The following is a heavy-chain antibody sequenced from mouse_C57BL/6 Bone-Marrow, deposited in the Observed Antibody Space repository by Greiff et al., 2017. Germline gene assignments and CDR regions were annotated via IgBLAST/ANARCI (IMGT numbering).Heavy chain of an antibody. CDR2: IYPGNSDT. CDR1: GYTFTSYW. J-gene: IGHJ1*03. CDR3: TRGLLQWYFDV. D-gene: IGHD2-10*01. Sequence: VQLQQSGTVLARPGASVKMSCKTSGYTFTSYWMHWVKQRPGQGLEWIGAIYPGNSDTSYNQKFKGNAKLTAVTSASTAYMQLSSLTNEDSAVYYCTRGLLQWYFDVWGTGTTVTVSA. V-gene: IGHV1-5*01.